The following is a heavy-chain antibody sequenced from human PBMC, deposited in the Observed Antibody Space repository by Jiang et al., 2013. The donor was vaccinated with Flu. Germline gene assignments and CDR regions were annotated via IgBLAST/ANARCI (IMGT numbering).Heavy chain of an antibody. D-gene: IGHD6-13*01. Sequence: GAEVKKPGSSVKVSCKASGGTFSSYFTVSWVRQAPGQGLEWMGRIIPILNIANYAQNFQGRVTITADKSTRTAYMELSSLRSEDTAVYYCTTSDPPHSSSWSVDFWGQGTLVTVSS. CDR1: GGTFSSY. J-gene: IGHJ4*02. CDR3: TTSDPPHSSSWSVDF. CDR2: IIPILNIA. V-gene: IGHV1-69*02.